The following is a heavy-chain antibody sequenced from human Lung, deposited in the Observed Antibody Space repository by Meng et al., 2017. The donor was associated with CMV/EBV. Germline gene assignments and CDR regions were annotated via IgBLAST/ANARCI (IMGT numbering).Heavy chain of an antibody. D-gene: IGHD2/OR15-2a*01. Sequence: GGSLRLXCTASGFTFGDHYMDWVRQAPGKGLEWVARSRNKASSYTTEYAASVRGRFTISRDESGNSLDLQMTSLKTEDTAVYYCARDNSATRYFDYWGPGIXVNVSS. V-gene: IGHV3-72*01. CDR1: GFTFGDHY. J-gene: IGHJ4*02. CDR3: ARDNSATRYFDY. CDR2: SRNKASSYTT.